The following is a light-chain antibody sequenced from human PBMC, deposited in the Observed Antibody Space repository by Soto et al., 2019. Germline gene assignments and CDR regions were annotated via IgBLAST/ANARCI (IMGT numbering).Light chain of an antibody. CDR3: NSYISGTTLWV. CDR1: SSDVGVYKY. CDR2: EVS. V-gene: IGLV2-14*01. Sequence: QSVLTQPASVSGSPGQSITISCTGTSSDVGVYKYVSWYQQHPGKAPKLMIYEVSNRPSGVSNRFSGSKSGNTASLTISGLQAEDEADYYCNSYISGTTLWVSGGGTQLTVL. J-gene: IGLJ3*02.